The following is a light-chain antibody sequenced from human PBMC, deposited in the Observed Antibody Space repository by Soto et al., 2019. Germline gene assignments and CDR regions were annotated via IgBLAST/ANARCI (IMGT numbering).Light chain of an antibody. V-gene: IGLV7-43*01. CDR2: STT. Sequence: QAVVTQEPSLTVSPGGTVTLTCASTTGAVTSDYYANWFQKKPGQAPGALIYSTTNRHSWTPARFSGSLLGGKAALTLSGVQPEDEAEYYCLLYYAGAWVFGGGTKLTVL. J-gene: IGLJ3*02. CDR1: TGAVTSDYY. CDR3: LLYYAGAWV.